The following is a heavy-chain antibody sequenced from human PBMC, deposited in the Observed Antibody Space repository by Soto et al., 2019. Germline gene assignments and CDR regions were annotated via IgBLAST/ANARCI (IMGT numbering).Heavy chain of an antibody. Sequence: EVQLLESGGDLVQPGGSLRLSCAASAFTFSSYGMNWVRKAPGKGLEWVSAISASGGNTYYADSVKGRFTISRDNSNNIPYLQMTSLRVEDTALYYCAKETGHRRAYDYWGQGTMVTVSS. CDR1: AFTFSSYG. CDR2: ISASGGNT. V-gene: IGHV3-23*01. CDR3: AKETGHRRAYDY. J-gene: IGHJ4*02.